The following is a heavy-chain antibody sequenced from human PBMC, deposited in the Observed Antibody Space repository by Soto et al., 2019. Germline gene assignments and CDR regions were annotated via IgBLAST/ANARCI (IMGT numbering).Heavy chain of an antibody. V-gene: IGHV3-30-3*01. D-gene: IGHD1-26*01. CDR3: ARDGHSGSYGGFFDY. CDR2: ISYDGSNK. CDR1: GFTFSSYA. J-gene: IGHJ4*02. Sequence: QVQLVESGGGVVQPGRSLRLSCAASGFTFSSYAMHWVRQAPGKGLEWVSVISYDGSNKYYADSVKGRFTISRDNSKNTLYLPMNSLKPEDTAVYYCARDGHSGSYGGFFDYWGQGTLVTVSS.